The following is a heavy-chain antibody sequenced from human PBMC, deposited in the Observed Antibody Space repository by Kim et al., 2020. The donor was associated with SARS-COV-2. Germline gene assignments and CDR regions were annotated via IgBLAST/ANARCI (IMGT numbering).Heavy chain of an antibody. D-gene: IGHD3-3*01. CDR2: ISSSSSYI. CDR3: ARVIVPPARYDFWSGYSTDYYYYYGMDV. CDR1: GFTFSSYS. V-gene: IGHV3-21*01. Sequence: GGSLRLSCAASGFTFSSYSMNWVRQAPGKGLEWVSSISSSSSYIYYADSVKGRFTISRDNAKNSLYLQMNSLRAEDTAVYYCARVIVPPARYDFWSGYSTDYYYYYGMDVWGQGTTVTVSS. J-gene: IGHJ6*02.